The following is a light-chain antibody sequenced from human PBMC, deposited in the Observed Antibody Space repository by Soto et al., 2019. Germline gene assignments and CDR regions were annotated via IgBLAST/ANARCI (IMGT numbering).Light chain of an antibody. J-gene: IGKJ1*01. CDR2: DAS. Sequence: TPSPSTPSSPLGDRVPITCRASQSISSWLAWDQQKPGKAPKLLIYDASSLESGVPSRFSGRGSGTEFTLTISSLQPDDFATYYCQQYNSYWTFGQGTKV. CDR1: QSISSW. CDR3: QQYNSYWT. V-gene: IGKV1-5*01.